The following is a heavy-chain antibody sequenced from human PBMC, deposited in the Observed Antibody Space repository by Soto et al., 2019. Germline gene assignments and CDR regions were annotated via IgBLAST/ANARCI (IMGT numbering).Heavy chain of an antibody. D-gene: IGHD2-15*01. J-gene: IGHJ3*01. CDR2: ISVGGGSI. V-gene: IGHV3-48*02. CDR3: VRDHRWAFDF. Sequence: EVQLVESGGGLVPPGGSLRVSCVASGFTFSSYALNWVRQAPGKGLEWVSYISVGGGSIFYADSVKGRFTISRGDATNSLYLQMNSLRDEDTAVYYCVRDHRWAFDFWCQGTMVTVSS. CDR1: GFTFSSYA.